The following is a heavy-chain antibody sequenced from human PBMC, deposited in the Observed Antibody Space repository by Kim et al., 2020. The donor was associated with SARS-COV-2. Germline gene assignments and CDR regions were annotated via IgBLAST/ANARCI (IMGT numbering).Heavy chain of an antibody. CDR3: ARACQYYYDSSGYYIFDY. CDR1: GGSFSGYY. V-gene: IGHV4-34*01. J-gene: IGHJ4*02. CDR2: INHSGST. D-gene: IGHD3-22*01. Sequence: SETLSLTCAVYGGSFSGYYWSWIRQPPGKGLEWIGEINHSGSTNYNPSLKSRVTISVDTSKNQFSLKLSSVTAADTAVYYCARACQYYYDSSGYYIFDYWGQGTLVTVSS.